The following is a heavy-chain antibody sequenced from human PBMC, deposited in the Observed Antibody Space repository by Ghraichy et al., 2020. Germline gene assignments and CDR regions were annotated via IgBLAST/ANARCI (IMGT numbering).Heavy chain of an antibody. CDR3: AKDSPYGDFPYYFDY. Sequence: GGSLRLSCATSGFTFSSYAMSWVRQAPGKGLEWVAGFSDTGGDTFYADSVKGRFTVSRDNSNSTMYLQLDSLRADDTAVYYCAKDSPYGDFPYYFDYWGRGTLVTVSS. J-gene: IGHJ4*02. D-gene: IGHD4-17*01. CDR1: GFTFSSYA. V-gene: IGHV3-23*01. CDR2: FSDTGGDT.